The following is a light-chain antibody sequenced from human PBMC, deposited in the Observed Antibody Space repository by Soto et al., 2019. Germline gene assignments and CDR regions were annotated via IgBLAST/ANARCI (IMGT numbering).Light chain of an antibody. CDR3: QQYNSWWT. V-gene: IGKV1-39*01. Sequence: DIQMTQSPSSLSTSVGDRVTTTCRASQNIGSYLNWYQQKPGKAPNLLIYGASTLQSGVPSGFSGSGSGTDFTLTISSLQPEDFGTYYCQQYNSWWTFGQGTKVDIK. CDR1: QNIGSY. CDR2: GAS. J-gene: IGKJ1*01.